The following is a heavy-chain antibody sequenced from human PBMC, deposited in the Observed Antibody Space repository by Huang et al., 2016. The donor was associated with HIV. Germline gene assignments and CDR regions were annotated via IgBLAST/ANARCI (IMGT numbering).Heavy chain of an antibody. CDR2: INHLGRS. D-gene: IGHD1-1*01. V-gene: IGHV4-34*01. Sequence: QVQLQQWGAQLLKSAETLSLTCAVYGGSLSGYYWSWLRQAPGKGLEWIGEINHLGRSNYNPSLKSRVSMSVDGSKKQCSLTLQSITDADTAMYYCARDATKNPRGWFDPWGQGTLVTVSS. CDR1: GGSLSGYY. J-gene: IGHJ5*02. CDR3: ARDATKNPRGWFDP.